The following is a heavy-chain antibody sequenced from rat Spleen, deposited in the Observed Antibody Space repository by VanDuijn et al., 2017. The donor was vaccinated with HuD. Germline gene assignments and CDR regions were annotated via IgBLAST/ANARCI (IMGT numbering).Heavy chain of an antibody. J-gene: IGHJ4*01. Sequence: EVQLVESGGGLVQPGRSLKLSCAASGFTFSNYGMHWIRQAPTKGLEWVASISTGGGITYYRDSVKGRFTISRDNAKSTLYLQMDSLRSEDTATYYCARLEYYGLPSVMDAWGQGASVTVSS. V-gene: IGHV5-19*01. CDR1: GFTFSNYG. CDR3: ARLEYYGLPSVMDA. D-gene: IGHD1-6*01. CDR2: ISTGGGIT.